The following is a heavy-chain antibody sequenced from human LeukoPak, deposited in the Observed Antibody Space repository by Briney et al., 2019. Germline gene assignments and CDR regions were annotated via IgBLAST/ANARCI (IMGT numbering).Heavy chain of an antibody. D-gene: IGHD1-26*01. J-gene: IGHJ4*02. CDR2: IKAKAHGGTI. CDR1: GFTFSNYE. Sequence: GGSLRLSCAASGFTFSNYEMNWVRQAPGKGLEWVGRIKAKAHGGTIEYAAPVKGRFTISRDDSKNTLYLQMNSLKTEDTAVYYCTTDGVGVEGATYDNWGQGTLVSVSS. CDR3: TTDGVGVEGATYDN. V-gene: IGHV3-15*01.